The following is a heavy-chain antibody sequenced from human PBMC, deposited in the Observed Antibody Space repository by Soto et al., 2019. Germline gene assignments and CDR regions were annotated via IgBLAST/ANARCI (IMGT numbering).Heavy chain of an antibody. CDR1: GFTFSSYA. CDR2: ISSSSSYI. D-gene: IGHD1-26*01. V-gene: IGHV3-21*01. CDR3: ARDKELAYFDY. Sequence: GGSLRLSCAASGFTFSSYAMSWVRQAPGKGLEWVSSISSSSSYIYYADSVKGRFTISRDNAKNSLYLQMNSLRAEDTAVYYCARDKELAYFDYWGQGTLVTVSS. J-gene: IGHJ4*02.